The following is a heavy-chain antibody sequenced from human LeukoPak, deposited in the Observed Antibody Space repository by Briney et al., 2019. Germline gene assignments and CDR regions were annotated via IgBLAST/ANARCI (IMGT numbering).Heavy chain of an antibody. D-gene: IGHD2-21*01. CDR2: IKEDGSEK. Sequence: PGGSLRLSCAAAGFTFSNYATTWVRQAPGKGLEWVANIKEDGSEKNYVDSVKGRFTISRDNAKNSLYLQMDSLRVEDTAVYYCASILWWDIGFDYWGQGTLVTVSS. V-gene: IGHV3-7*01. CDR1: GFTFSNYA. CDR3: ASILWWDIGFDY. J-gene: IGHJ4*02.